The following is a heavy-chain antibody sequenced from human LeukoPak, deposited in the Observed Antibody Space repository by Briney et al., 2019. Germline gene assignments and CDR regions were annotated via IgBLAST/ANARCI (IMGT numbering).Heavy chain of an antibody. Sequence: GSLRLSCAASGFTFSSYWMSWVRQAPGKGLEWVANIKQDGSEKYYVDSVKGRFTISRDNAKNSLYLQMNSLRAEDTAVYYCAREAENYDILTGYYTQEGFDYWGQGTLVTVSS. CDR2: IKQDGSEK. D-gene: IGHD3-9*01. CDR1: GFTFSSYW. CDR3: AREAENYDILTGYYTQEGFDY. V-gene: IGHV3-7*01. J-gene: IGHJ4*02.